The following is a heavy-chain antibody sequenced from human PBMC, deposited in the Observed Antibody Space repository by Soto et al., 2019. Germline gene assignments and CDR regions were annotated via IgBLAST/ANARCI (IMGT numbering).Heavy chain of an antibody. J-gene: IGHJ4*02. V-gene: IGHV4-59*08. D-gene: IGHD2-2*01. CDR2: IYYSGST. CDR1: GGSISSYY. Sequence: SETLSLTCTVSGGSISSYYWSWIRQPPGKGLEWIGYIYYSGSTNYNPSLKSRVTISVDTSKNQFSLKLSSVTAADTAVYYCARLLARKGSTFDYWGQGTLVTVSS. CDR3: ARLLARKGSTFDY.